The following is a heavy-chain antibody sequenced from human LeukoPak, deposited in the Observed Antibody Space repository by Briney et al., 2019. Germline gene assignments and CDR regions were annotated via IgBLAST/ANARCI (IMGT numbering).Heavy chain of an antibody. Sequence: GGSLRLSCAASGFTFSAYAMSWVRQAPGKGLEWVSAVRGNGITTYYADSVMGRFTISRDNSKNTLFLQMNSLRAEDTAVYYCAKADGEYNYGYNFDYWGQGTLVTVSS. CDR2: VRGNGITT. D-gene: IGHD5-18*01. J-gene: IGHJ4*02. CDR3: AKADGEYNYGYNFDY. CDR1: GFTFSAYA. V-gene: IGHV3-23*01.